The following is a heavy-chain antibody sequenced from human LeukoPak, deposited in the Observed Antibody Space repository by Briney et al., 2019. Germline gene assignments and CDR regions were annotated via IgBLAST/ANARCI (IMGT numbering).Heavy chain of an antibody. CDR2: IIPIFGTA. J-gene: IGHJ5*02. Sequence: SVKVSCKASGGTFSSYAISWVRQAPGQGLEWMGRIIPIFGTANYAQKFQGRVTITTDESTSTAYMELSSLRSEDTAVYYCARDQSSSSWYGDSFDPWGQGTLVTVSS. CDR3: ARDQSSSSWYGDSFDP. D-gene: IGHD6-13*01. CDR1: GGTFSSYA. V-gene: IGHV1-69*05.